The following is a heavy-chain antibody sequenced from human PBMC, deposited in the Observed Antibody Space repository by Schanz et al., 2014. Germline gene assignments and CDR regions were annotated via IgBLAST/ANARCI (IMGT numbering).Heavy chain of an antibody. CDR2: INPNSGET. V-gene: IGHV1-2*02. Sequence: QVQLVQSGADVKKPGASVKVSCKASGNTLSAYYIHWVRQAPGQGLEWMGWINPNSGETNYEQKFKGRVTLTSDTSISTAFMELSGLTSDDTAVYYCARALFGSGHGDVWGQGTTVTVSS. CDR1: GNTLSAYY. D-gene: IGHD3-10*01. J-gene: IGHJ6*02. CDR3: ARALFGSGHGDV.